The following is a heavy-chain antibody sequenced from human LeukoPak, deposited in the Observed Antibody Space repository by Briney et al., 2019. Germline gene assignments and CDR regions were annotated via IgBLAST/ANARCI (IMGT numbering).Heavy chain of an antibody. CDR2: IKEDGSDK. V-gene: IGHV3-7*01. CDR3: ARDLSSWRAFDI. Sequence: GGSLRLSCAASGFTFRSFWMSWVRQAPGKGLEWVANIKEDGSDKNYLDSVEGRFTISRDNAKNPLYLQMNSLRAEDTAVYYCARDLSSWRAFDIWGQGTMVTVSS. J-gene: IGHJ3*02. D-gene: IGHD6-13*01. CDR1: GFTFRSFW.